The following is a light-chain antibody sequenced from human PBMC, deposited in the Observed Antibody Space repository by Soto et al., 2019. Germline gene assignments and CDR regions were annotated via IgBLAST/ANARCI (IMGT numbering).Light chain of an antibody. J-gene: IGLJ2*01. CDR1: SSDVGGYNS. V-gene: IGLV2-14*01. Sequence: QSVLTQPASVSGSPGQSITISCTGTSSDVGGYNSVSWYQQHPGKAPQLMIYDVSYRPSGISSRFSGSKSGNTASLTISGLQAEDEADYYCSSYTSINTRVFGGGTKLTVL. CDR2: DVS. CDR3: SSYTSINTRV.